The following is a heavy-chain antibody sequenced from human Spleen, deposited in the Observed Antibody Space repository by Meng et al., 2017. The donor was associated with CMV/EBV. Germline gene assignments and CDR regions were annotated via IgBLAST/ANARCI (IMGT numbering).Heavy chain of an antibody. CDR2: ISSSSSYI. CDR1: GFTFSSYS. Sequence: GESLKISCAASGFTFSSYSMNWVRQAPGKGLEWVSSISSSSSYIYYADSVKGRFTISIDNAKNSLYLQRNSLRAEDTAVYYCAKDLAYCIAAACWGYYSYGMDVWGHGTTVTVSS. CDR3: AKDLAYCIAAACWGYYSYGMDV. V-gene: IGHV3-21*04. D-gene: IGHD6-13*01. J-gene: IGHJ6*02.